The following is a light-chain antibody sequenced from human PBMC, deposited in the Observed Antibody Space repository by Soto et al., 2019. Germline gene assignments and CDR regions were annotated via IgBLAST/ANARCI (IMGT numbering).Light chain of an antibody. V-gene: IGKV3-15*01. J-gene: IGKJ4*01. Sequence: DIVLTHSPGTLSLSPWEIATLSCRASQSVSSNHLAWYQQKPGQAPRLLIYGGSTRATGIPARFSGSGSGTEFTLTISSLQSEDFAVYYCQQYNNWPQTFGGGTKVDIK. CDR2: GGS. CDR3: QQYNNWPQT. CDR1: QSVSSN.